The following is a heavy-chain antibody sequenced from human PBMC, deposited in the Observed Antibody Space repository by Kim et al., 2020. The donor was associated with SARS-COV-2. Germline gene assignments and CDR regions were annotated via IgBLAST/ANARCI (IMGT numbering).Heavy chain of an antibody. CDR2: ISSTGNT. D-gene: IGHD1-1*01. CDR3: ARHLRGNWNDETAFDV. CDR1: GGSVDSHL. J-gene: IGHJ3*01. Sequence: SETLSLTCTISGGSVDSHLWSWVRQPPGGGLEWIGNISSTGNTNYRSSLKSRISMSLGTSKKSFTLSLRSVTAADTAIYFCARHLRGNWNDETAFDVWG. V-gene: IGHV4-59*08.